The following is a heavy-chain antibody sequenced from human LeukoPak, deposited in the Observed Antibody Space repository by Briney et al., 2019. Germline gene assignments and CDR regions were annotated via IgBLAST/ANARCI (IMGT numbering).Heavy chain of an antibody. Sequence: GGSLRLSCAASGFTFSSYWMSWVRQAPGKGLEWVANIKQDGSEKYYVDSVKGRFTISRDNAKNSLYLQMISLRAEDTAVYYCARDGSGYYDGSARGGFDYWGQGTLVTVSS. J-gene: IGHJ4*02. V-gene: IGHV3-7*01. CDR1: GFTFSSYW. D-gene: IGHD3-22*01. CDR3: ARDGSGYYDGSARGGFDY. CDR2: IKQDGSEK.